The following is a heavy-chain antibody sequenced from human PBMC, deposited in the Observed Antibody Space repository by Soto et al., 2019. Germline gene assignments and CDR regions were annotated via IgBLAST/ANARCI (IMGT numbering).Heavy chain of an antibody. CDR3: VRDIAFCSSDATPNYYYDYGFDV. J-gene: IGHJ6*02. Sequence: EVQLVESGGGLAQPGRPLKVSCTASGFIFDDFAMHWVRQAPGKGLEWVSGISWNSSFRFDADSVEGLFTISRDNAKNSLYLQMNNLRPGDTALYSCVRDIAFCSSDATPNYYYDYGFDVWDQGTTVTVSS. CDR2: ISWNSSFR. CDR1: GFIFDDFA. V-gene: IGHV3-9*01. D-gene: IGHD2-2*01.